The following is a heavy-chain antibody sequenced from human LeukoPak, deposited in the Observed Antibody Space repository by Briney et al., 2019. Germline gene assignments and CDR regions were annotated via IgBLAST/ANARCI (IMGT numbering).Heavy chain of an antibody. J-gene: IGHJ3*02. V-gene: IGHV3-21*01. CDR1: GFTFSSYS. Sequence: GGSLRLSCAASGFTFSSYSMNWVRQAPGKGLEWVSSISSRSSYIYHADSVKGRFTISRENAKNSLYLQMNSLRAEDTAVYYCAREAYYYDSSGYVHDAFDIWGQGTVVTVSS. CDR2: ISSRSSYI. CDR3: AREAYYYDSSGYVHDAFDI. D-gene: IGHD3-22*01.